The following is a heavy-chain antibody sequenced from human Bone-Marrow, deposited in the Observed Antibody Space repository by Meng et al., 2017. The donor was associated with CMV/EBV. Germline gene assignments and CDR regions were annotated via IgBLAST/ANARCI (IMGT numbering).Heavy chain of an antibody. V-gene: IGHV3-30*04. Sequence: SGYTFTSYYMHWVRQAPGKGLDWVALISYDGKKEYYADSVKGRFTISRDNARNTLSLQMNSLRAEDTAVYYCARGGAVHFYDFEDYWGQGTLVTVSS. CDR3: ARGGAVHFYDFEDY. D-gene: IGHD3-3*01. J-gene: IGHJ4*02. CDR2: ISYDGKKE. CDR1: GYTFTSYY.